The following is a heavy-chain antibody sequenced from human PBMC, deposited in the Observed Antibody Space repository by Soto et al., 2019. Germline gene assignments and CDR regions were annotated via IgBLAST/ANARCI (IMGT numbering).Heavy chain of an antibody. CDR2: IKQDGSEK. Sequence: GGSLRLSCAASGFTFSSYWMSWFRQAPGEGLEWVANIKQDGSEKYYVDSVKGRFTISRDNAKNSLYLQMNSLRAEDTAVYYCAREGASIVLMVYATGGMDVWGQGTTVTVSS. J-gene: IGHJ6*02. CDR1: GFTFSSYW. V-gene: IGHV3-7*03. D-gene: IGHD2-8*01. CDR3: AREGASIVLMVYATGGMDV.